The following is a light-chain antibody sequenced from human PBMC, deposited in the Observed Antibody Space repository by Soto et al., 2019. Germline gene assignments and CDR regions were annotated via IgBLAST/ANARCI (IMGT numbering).Light chain of an antibody. J-gene: IGKJ2*01. Sequence: DIQMTQSPSTLSASVGDRVTITCRASQTIRSWLAWYQQKPGKAPKLLIYKASSLKSGVPSRFSGSGSGTEFTLTISSLQPDDFATYYCQQYNSFPYTFGQGTKLEIK. CDR3: QQYNSFPYT. CDR2: KAS. V-gene: IGKV1-5*03. CDR1: QTIRSW.